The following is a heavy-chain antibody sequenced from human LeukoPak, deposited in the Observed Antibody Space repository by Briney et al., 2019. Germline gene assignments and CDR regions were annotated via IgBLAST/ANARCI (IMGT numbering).Heavy chain of an antibody. CDR1: GVSVSDDS. J-gene: IGHJ4*02. D-gene: IGHD4-17*01. CDR3: ASHPIDYDVDY. Sequence: SETLSLTCAIYGVSVSDDSWNWIRQPPGKGLEWIGEINHGGSTTYNPSLQSRVTMSVDTSTNQISLKMTSVTAADTAVYYCASHPIDYDVDYWGQGTLVTVSS. CDR2: INHGGST. V-gene: IGHV4-34*01.